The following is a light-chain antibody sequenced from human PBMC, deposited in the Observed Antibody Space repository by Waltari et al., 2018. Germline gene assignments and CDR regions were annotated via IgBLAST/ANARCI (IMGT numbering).Light chain of an antibody. CDR3: CSYAGSYTRV. J-gene: IGLJ3*02. CDR1: SRDVGGYNY. V-gene: IGLV2-11*01. Sequence: QSALTQPRSVSGSPGQSVTISCPGTSRDVGGYNYVSWYQQHPGKAPKLMIYDVSKRPSGVPDRFSGSKSGNTASLTISGLQAEDEADYYCCSYAGSYTRVFGGGTKLTVL. CDR2: DVS.